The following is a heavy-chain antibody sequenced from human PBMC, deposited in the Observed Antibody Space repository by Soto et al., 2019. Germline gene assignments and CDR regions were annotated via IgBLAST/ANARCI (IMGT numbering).Heavy chain of an antibody. J-gene: IGHJ6*02. CDR3: ARDSSGSYYGMDV. CDR1: GGTFSSYA. Sequence: GASVKVSCKASGGTFSSYAISWVRQAPGQGLEWMGWINPNSGGANYAQKFQGWVTMTRDTSISTAYMELSRLRSDDTAVYYCARDSSGSYYGMDVWGQGTTVTVSS. CDR2: INPNSGGA. D-gene: IGHD6-19*01. V-gene: IGHV1-2*04.